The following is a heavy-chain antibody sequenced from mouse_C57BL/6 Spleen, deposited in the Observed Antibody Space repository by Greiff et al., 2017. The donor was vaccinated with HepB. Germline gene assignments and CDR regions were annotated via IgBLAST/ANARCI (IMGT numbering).Heavy chain of an antibody. Sequence: VQRVESGAELVKPGASVKLSCKASGYTFTSYWMHWVKQRPGQGLEWIGMIHPNSGSTNYNEKFKSKATLTVDKSSSTAYMQLSSLTSEDSAVYYCARLYSNFFAYWGQGTLVTVSA. J-gene: IGHJ3*01. CDR2: IHPNSGST. CDR3: ARLYSNFFAY. V-gene: IGHV1-64*01. D-gene: IGHD2-5*01. CDR1: GYTFTSYW.